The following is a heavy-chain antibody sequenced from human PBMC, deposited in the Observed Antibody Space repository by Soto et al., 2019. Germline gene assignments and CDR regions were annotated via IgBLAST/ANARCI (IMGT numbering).Heavy chain of an antibody. CDR3: ARSLSGYITHFDY. Sequence: QVQLVQSGAEVKKPGASVKVSCKASGYTFTSYGISWVRQAPGQGLEWMGWIRAYNGKTNYAHNHQSRVAMTTDPSTSTAYMELRSLRSDDTAVYYCARSLSGYITHFDYWGQGTLVTVSS. V-gene: IGHV1-18*01. J-gene: IGHJ4*02. CDR2: IRAYNGKT. D-gene: IGHD3-22*01. CDR1: GYTFTSYG.